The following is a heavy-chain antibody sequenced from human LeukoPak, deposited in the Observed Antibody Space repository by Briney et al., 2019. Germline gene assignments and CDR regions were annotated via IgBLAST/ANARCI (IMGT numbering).Heavy chain of an antibody. CDR2: ISYDGSNK. CDR3: AKDLTLYCSSTSCYKYGMDV. CDR1: GFTFSSYG. V-gene: IGHV3-30*18. Sequence: GGSLRLSCAASGFTFSSYGMHWVRQAPGKGLEWVAVISYDGSNKYYADSVKGRFTISRDNSKNTLYLQMNSLRAEDTAVYYCAKDLTLYCSSTSCYKYGMDVWGQGTTVTVSS. J-gene: IGHJ6*02. D-gene: IGHD2-2*02.